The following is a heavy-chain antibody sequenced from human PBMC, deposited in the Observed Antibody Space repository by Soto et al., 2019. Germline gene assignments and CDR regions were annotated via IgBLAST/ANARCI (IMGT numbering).Heavy chain of an antibody. CDR2: ISGSGGST. Sequence: EVQLLESGGGLVQPGGSLRLSCAASGFTFSSYAMSWVRQAPGKGLEWVSAISGSGGSTYYADSVKGRFTTSRDNTKNTLYLQMNSLRAEDTAVYYCAKDQAGYYDSSGYYYYYYGMDVWGQGTTVTVSS. V-gene: IGHV3-23*01. CDR1: GFTFSSYA. CDR3: AKDQAGYYDSSGYYYYYYGMDV. D-gene: IGHD3-22*01. J-gene: IGHJ6*02.